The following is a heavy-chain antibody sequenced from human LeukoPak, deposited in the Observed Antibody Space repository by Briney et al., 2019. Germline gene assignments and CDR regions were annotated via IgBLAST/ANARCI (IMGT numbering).Heavy chain of an antibody. CDR3: ARLISCYFYLHL. Sequence: GGSLRLSCAASGFTFSNYNMNWVRQAPGKGLEWVSSISRSGYYIYYTDSVKGRFTISRDNAKNSLYLQMNSLRGEDTAVYYCARLISCYFYLHLWGKGPTLTVFS. CDR1: GFTFSNYN. CDR2: ISRSGYYI. D-gene: IGHD3-3*02. V-gene: IGHV3-21*01. J-gene: IGHJ6*03.